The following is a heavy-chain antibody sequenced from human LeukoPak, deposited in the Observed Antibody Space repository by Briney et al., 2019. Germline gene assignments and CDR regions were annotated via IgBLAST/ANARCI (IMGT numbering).Heavy chain of an antibody. CDR2: INHSGST. D-gene: IGHD6-13*01. CDR3: ARGTYSSSWYGKGDFDY. Sequence: SETLSLTCAVYGGSFSGYYWSWIRQPPGKGLEWIGEINHSGSTNYNPSLKSRVTISVDTSKNQFSLKLSSVTAADTAVYYCARGTYSSSWYGKGDFDYWGQGTLVTVSS. J-gene: IGHJ4*02. CDR1: GGSFSGYY. V-gene: IGHV4-34*01.